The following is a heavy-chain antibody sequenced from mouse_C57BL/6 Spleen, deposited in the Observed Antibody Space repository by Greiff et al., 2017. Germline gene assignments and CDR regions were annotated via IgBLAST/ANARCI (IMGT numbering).Heavy chain of an antibody. D-gene: IGHD2-3*01. CDR1: GFNIKDYY. CDR3: LGDGYYDYYAMDY. J-gene: IGHJ4*01. CDR2: IDPEDGET. V-gene: IGHV14-2*01. Sequence: DVKLVESGAELVKPGASVKLSCTASGFNIKDYYMHWVKQRTEQGLEWIGRIDPEDGETKYAPKFQGKATITADTSSNTAYLQLSSLTSEDTAVYYCLGDGYYDYYAMDYWGQGTSVTVSS.